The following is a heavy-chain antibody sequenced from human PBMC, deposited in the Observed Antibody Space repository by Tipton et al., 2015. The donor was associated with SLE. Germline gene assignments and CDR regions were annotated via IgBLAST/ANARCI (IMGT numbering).Heavy chain of an antibody. CDR1: GGSFSNYY. CDR3: ARREGYCSSTSCHRGWYFDL. J-gene: IGHJ2*01. Sequence: LRLSCAVYGGSFSNYYWSWIRQPPGKGLEWIGEINHSGSTNYNPSLKSRITISVDTSKNQFSLKLSPVTAADTAVYYCARREGYCSSTSCHRGWYFDLWGRGTLVSVSS. CDR2: INHSGST. V-gene: IGHV4-34*01. D-gene: IGHD2-2*01.